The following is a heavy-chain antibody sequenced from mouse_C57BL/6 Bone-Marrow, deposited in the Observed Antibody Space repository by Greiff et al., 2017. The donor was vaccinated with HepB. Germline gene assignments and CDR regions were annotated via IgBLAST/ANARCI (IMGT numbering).Heavy chain of an antibody. V-gene: IGHV1-82*01. CDR2: IYPGDGDT. CDR3: ASIYYGSHWYFDV. CDR1: GYAFSSSW. D-gene: IGHD2-1*01. Sequence: VKLVESGPELVKPGASVKISCKASGYAFSSSWMNWVKQRPGKGLEWIGRIYPGDGDTNYNGKFKGKATLTADKSSSTAYMQLSSLTSEDSAVYFCASIYYGSHWYFDVWGTGTTVTVSS. J-gene: IGHJ1*03.